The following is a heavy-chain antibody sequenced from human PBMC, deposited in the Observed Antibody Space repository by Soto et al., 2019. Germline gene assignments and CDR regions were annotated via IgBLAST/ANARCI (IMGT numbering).Heavy chain of an antibody. D-gene: IGHD3-22*01. J-gene: IGHJ3*02. CDR1: GYTFIGYY. CDR2: INPNSGAT. Sequence: GASVKVSCKASGYTFIGYYMHWVRQAPGQGLEWLGWINPNSGATIYTQKFQGRVTMTRDTSINTAYMELSRLRSDDTAVYYCASPAHYYDSSGYPTDDAFDIWGQGTMVTVSS. CDR3: ASPAHYYDSSGYPTDDAFDI. V-gene: IGHV1-2*02.